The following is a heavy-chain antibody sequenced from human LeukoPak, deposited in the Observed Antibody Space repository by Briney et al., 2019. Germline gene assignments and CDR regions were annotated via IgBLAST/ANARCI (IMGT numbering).Heavy chain of an antibody. V-gene: IGHV4-59*08. CDR3: ARHSPQVGFVYFFDS. CDR1: VGSMSNFY. D-gene: IGHD1-26*01. J-gene: IGHJ4*02. CDR2: IYYSGAT. Sequence: SETLSLTCTVSVGSMSNFYGSWIGKPPGRGLEWMGSIYYSGATNSNPSLKSRVTVSLNTSKNQFSLKLTSVTAADTAVYYCARHSPQVGFVYFFDSWGQGTLVTVSS.